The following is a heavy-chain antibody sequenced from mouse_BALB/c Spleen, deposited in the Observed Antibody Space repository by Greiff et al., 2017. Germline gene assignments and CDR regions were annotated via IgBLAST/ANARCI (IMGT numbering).Heavy chain of an antibody. CDR3: ARSSFAY. J-gene: IGHJ3*01. Sequence: EVHLVESGAELVKPGASVKLSCTASGFNIKDTYMHWVKQRPEQGLEWIGRIDPANGNTKYDPKFQGKATITADTSSNTAYLQLSSLTSEDTAVYYCARSSFAYWGQGTLVTVSA. CDR2: IDPANGNT. V-gene: IGHV14-3*02. CDR1: GFNIKDTY.